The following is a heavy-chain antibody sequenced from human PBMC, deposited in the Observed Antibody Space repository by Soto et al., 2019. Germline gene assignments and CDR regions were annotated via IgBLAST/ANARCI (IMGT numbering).Heavy chain of an antibody. V-gene: IGHV3-23*01. D-gene: IGHD1-1*01. J-gene: IGHJ5*02. Sequence: GGSLRLSCAASGFTYSGYAMSWVRQAPGKGLEWVSSISGSGGNTYYADSVKGRFTISRDNSKNTLYLQMNSLRVEDTAIYYCAKDRSSAGTTVRFDPWGQGTLVTVSS. CDR2: ISGSGGNT. CDR1: GFTYSGYA. CDR3: AKDRSSAGTTVRFDP.